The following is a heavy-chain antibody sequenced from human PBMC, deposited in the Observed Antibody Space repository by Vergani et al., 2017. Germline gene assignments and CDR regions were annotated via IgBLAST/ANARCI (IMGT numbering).Heavy chain of an antibody. J-gene: IGHJ4*02. CDR3: AXKRGACRAAYCHSYDF. CDR1: GDSVISTDYH. Sequence: QVQLQESGPGLVKPSETLFLTCTVSGDSVISTDYHWGWIRQPPGKGLEWIGSMDYSGSTSYNPSLESRISISFETPKNQFSLRLTSVTAADTAVYYCAXKRGACRAAYCHSYDFWGPGTLVGVSS. CDR2: MDYSGST. D-gene: IGHD2-15*01. V-gene: IGHV4-39*01.